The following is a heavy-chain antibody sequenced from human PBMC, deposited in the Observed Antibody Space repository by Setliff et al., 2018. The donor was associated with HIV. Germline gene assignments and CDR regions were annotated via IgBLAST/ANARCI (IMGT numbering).Heavy chain of an antibody. CDR1: GYTFTAYG. CDR2: ISGYNGNT. CDR3: ARDIKYASGNSYMGPSPGFDY. Sequence: GASVKVSCKASGYTFTAYGISWVRQAPGLGLEWMGWISGYNGNTEYAQKFQGRVTMTRDTSTSTAYMEVRGLRSDDTAVYYCARDIKYASGNSYMGPSPGFDYWGQGTLVTVSS. J-gene: IGHJ4*02. V-gene: IGHV1-18*04. D-gene: IGHD3-10*01.